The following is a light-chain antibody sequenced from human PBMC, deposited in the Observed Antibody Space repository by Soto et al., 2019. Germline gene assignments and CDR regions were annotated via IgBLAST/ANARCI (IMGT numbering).Light chain of an antibody. Sequence: EIVLTQSPGTLSLSPGERATLSYTASQSVSSSYLGWYQQKPGQAPRLLIYGASSRATGIPDRFSGSGSGTDFTLTISRLEPEDFAVYYCQQYSSSTGTFGQGTKVDI. CDR3: QQYSSSTGT. V-gene: IGKV3-20*01. CDR2: GAS. J-gene: IGKJ1*01. CDR1: QSVSSSY.